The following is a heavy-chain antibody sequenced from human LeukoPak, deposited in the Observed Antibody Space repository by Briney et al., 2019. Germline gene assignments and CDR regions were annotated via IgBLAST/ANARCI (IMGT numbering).Heavy chain of an antibody. V-gene: IGHV4-4*07. CDR1: GGSISSYY. D-gene: IGHD1-14*01. J-gene: IGHJ4*02. CDR2: IYSSGST. CDR3: ARDGTYNSFDY. Sequence: PSETLSLTCTVSGGSISSYYSSWIRQPAGKGLEWIGRIYSSGSTTYNPSLKSRVSLSVATSQNPFSLELSSVTAADTAVYYCARDGTYNSFDYWGQGTLVTVSS.